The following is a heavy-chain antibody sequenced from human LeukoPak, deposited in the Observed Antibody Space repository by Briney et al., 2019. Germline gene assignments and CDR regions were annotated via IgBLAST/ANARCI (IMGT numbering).Heavy chain of an antibody. CDR3: AKDLGSVVTPPSLDY. CDR1: GFTFSRYA. V-gene: IGHV3-23*01. Sequence: GGSLRLSCAASGFTFSRYAMSWVRQAPGKGLEWVSTLSNSGGSTYYADSVKGRLTISRDNSKNTLYLQMNSLRAEDTAVYYCAKDLGSVVTPPSLDYWGQGTLVTVSS. J-gene: IGHJ4*02. D-gene: IGHD4-23*01. CDR2: LSNSGGST.